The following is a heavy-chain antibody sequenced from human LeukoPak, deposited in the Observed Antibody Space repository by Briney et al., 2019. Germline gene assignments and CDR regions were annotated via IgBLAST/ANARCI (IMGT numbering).Heavy chain of an antibody. CDR2: ISGSDDIT. V-gene: IGHV3-23*01. CDR3: AKDMWLYGDPRWIVPDT. J-gene: IGHJ3*02. D-gene: IGHD2-21*02. Sequence: GGSLRLSCAASGFTFSSHAMTWVRQAPGKGLEWVSVISGSDDITEYADSVKGRFTISRDNSKNTLYLQMNRLRAEDTAIYYCAKDMWLYGDPRWIVPDTWGQGTMVTVTS. CDR1: GFTFSSHA.